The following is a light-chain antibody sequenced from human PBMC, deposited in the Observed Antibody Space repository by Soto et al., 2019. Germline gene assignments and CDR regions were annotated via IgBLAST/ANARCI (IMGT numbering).Light chain of an antibody. J-gene: IGLJ1*01. V-gene: IGLV2-23*02. CDR2: EVN. CDR1: SSDVGTYDL. Sequence: QSALTQPASVSGSPGQSITISCTGASSDVGTYDLVSWYQQLPGKAPKLMIYEVNQRPSGVSNRFSGSKSGNTASLTISGLQAEDEADYYCCSYAGSPFVFGTGTKLTVL. CDR3: CSYAGSPFV.